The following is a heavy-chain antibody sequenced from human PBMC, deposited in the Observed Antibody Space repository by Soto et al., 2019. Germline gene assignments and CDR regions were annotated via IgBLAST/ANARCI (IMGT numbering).Heavy chain of an antibody. V-gene: IGHV4-59*01. D-gene: IGHD1-26*01. CDR1: GGSISSYY. J-gene: IGHJ4*02. Sequence: SETLSLTCTVSGGSISSYYWSWIRQPPGKGLEWIGYIYYSGSTNYNPSLKSRVTISVDTSKNQFSLKLSSVTAADTAVYYCARGRGVDFDYWGQGTLVTVSS. CDR2: IYYSGST. CDR3: ARGRGVDFDY.